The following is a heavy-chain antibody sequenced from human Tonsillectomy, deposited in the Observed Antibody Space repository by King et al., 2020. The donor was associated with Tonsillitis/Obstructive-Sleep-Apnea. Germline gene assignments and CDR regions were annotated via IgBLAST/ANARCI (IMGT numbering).Heavy chain of an antibody. CDR2: INPNSGGT. CDR3: ARGYCSSTSCQGGGWFDP. CDR1: GYTFTGYY. J-gene: IGHJ5*02. V-gene: IGHV1-2*04. Sequence: EQLVQSGAEVKKPGASVKVSCKASGYTFTGYYMHWVRQATGQGLEWMGWINPNSGGTNYAQKFQGWVTMTRDTSISTAYMELSRLRSDDTAVYYCARGYCSSTSCQGGGWFDPWGQGTLVTVSS. D-gene: IGHD2-2*01.